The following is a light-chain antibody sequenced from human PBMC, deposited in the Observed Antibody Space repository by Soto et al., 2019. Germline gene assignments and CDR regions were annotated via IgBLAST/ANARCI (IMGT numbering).Light chain of an antibody. CDR3: QQCSTSPVT. CDR1: QSVSNSY. J-gene: IGKJ1*01. CDR2: GAS. Sequence: EIVLTQSPGTLSLSPGERATLSCRASQSVSNSYLAWYQQKPGQAPRLLIYGASSRATGIPDRFSGSGSGTDFTLTISRLEPEDFAVYYCQQCSTSPVTFGQGTKVEIK. V-gene: IGKV3-20*01.